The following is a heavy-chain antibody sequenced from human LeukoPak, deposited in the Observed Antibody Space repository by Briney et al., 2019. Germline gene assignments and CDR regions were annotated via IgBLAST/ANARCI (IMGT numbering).Heavy chain of an antibody. CDR1: GFTFSTYA. V-gene: IGHV3-23*01. J-gene: IGHJ4*02. CDR2: ISGSGGST. CDR3: VRDLDWAFDY. D-gene: IGHD3-9*01. Sequence: PGGSLRLSCAASGFTFSTYAMTWVRQPPGKGLEWVSAISGSGGSTYYANSVKGRFTISRDNSKDTLYLQMNSLRAEDTAVYYCVRDLDWAFDYWGQGTLVTVSS.